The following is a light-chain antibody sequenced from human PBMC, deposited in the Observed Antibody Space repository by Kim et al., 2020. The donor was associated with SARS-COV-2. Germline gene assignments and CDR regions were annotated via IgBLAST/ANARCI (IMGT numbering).Light chain of an antibody. CDR1: QSVSSY. V-gene: IGKV3-15*01. CDR3: HQYIKWPPEDT. CDR2: GTS. Sequence: EIVMTQSPATLSVSPGERATLSCRASQSVSSYLAWYQQKPGQAPRLLIFGTSTRATGIPARFSGSGSGTEFTLTISSLQSEDFAVYYCHQYIKWPPEDTFGQGTKVDIK. J-gene: IGKJ1*01.